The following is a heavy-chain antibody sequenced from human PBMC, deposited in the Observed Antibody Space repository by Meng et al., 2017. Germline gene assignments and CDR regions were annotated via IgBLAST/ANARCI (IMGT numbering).Heavy chain of an antibody. Sequence: GGSLRLSCTASGFTFSNYWMNWVRQAPGKGLVWVSQMNTDGTTTRYADSVKGRFTISRDNAKNTLYLQMNSLRAEDTAVYYCARSRFRIAAAYDAFDIWGQGTMVTVSS. J-gene: IGHJ3*02. V-gene: IGHV3-74*01. D-gene: IGHD6-13*01. CDR2: MNTDGTTT. CDR1: GFTFSNYW. CDR3: ARSRFRIAAAYDAFDI.